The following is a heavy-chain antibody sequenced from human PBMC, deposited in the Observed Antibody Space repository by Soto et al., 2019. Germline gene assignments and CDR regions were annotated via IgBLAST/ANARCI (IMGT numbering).Heavy chain of an antibody. CDR1: GYTSKTHY. V-gene: IGHV1-46*02. J-gene: IGHJ1*01. CDR3: ATVESWGGDCYYFQH. D-gene: IGHD2-21*01. CDR2: INRSGRGA. Sequence: QVQLLQSGPEVKKSGASVKLSCTASGYTSKTHYLQWVREAPGQGLQWLGLINRSGRGALYAQKFQGRVALTMDTATRTVFVEMNSLRSEDTAVYYGATVESWGGDCYYFQHWGQGTVLTVSS.